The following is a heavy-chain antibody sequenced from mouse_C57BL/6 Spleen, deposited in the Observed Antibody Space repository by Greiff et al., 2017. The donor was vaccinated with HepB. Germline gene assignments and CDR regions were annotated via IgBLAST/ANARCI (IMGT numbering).Heavy chain of an antibody. CDR3: ASDGYYDYAMDY. CDR2: INPSSGYT. V-gene: IGHV1-4*01. Sequence: VQLQQSGAELARPGASVKMSCKASGYTFTSYTMHWVKQRPGQGLEWIGYINPSSGYTKYNQKFKDKATLTADKSSSKAYMQLSSLTSEDSAVYYCASDGYYDYAMDYWGQGTSVTVSS. D-gene: IGHD2-3*01. CDR1: GYTFTSYT. J-gene: IGHJ4*01.